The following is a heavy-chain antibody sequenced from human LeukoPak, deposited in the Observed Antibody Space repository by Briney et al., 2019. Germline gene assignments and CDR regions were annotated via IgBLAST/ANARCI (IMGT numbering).Heavy chain of an antibody. D-gene: IGHD2-2*01. CDR1: GYTFTSYG. V-gene: IGHV1-8*02. Sequence: ASVKVSCKASGYTFTSYGISWVRQATGQGLEWMGWMNPNSGNTGYAQKFQGRVTMTRNTSISTAYMELSSLRSEDTAVYYCARGANIVVVPAAMYYYYYYMDVWGKGTTVTISS. CDR3: ARGANIVVVPAAMYYYYYYMDV. J-gene: IGHJ6*03. CDR2: MNPNSGNT.